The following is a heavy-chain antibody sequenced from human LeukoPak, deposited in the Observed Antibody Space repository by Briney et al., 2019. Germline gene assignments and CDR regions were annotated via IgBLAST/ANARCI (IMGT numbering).Heavy chain of an antibody. CDR3: ARRSWYRKYFDY. Sequence: GASVKVSCKASGYTFTSYGISRVRQAPGQGLEWMGWISAYNGNTNYAQKLQGSVTMTTDTSTSTAYMELRSLRSDDTAVYYCARRSWYRKYFDYWGQGTLVTVSS. D-gene: IGHD6-13*01. CDR2: ISAYNGNT. J-gene: IGHJ4*02. V-gene: IGHV1-18*01. CDR1: GYTFTSYG.